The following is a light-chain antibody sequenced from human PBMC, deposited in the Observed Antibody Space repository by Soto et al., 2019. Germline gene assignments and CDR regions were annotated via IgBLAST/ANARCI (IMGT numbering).Light chain of an antibody. J-gene: IGLJ2*01. CDR2: LNSDGSH. CDR1: GGHSTYA. V-gene: IGLV4-69*01. CDR3: QSWDTGIHRV. Sequence: QSVLAQSPSASASLGASVKLTCTLSGGHSTYAIAWHQQQPEKGPRFLMKLNSDGSHTKGDGIPDRFSGSSSGAERYLSISSLQSEDEADYYCQSWDTGIHRVFGGGTKVTVL.